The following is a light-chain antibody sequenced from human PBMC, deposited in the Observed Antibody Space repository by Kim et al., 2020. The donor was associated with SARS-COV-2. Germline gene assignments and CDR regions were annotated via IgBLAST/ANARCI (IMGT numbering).Light chain of an antibody. CDR1: QTISSY. J-gene: IGKJ2*03. Sequence: DIQMTQSPSSLSASVGDRVTITCRASQTISSYLNWYQQKPGKAPKLLISAASSLQSGVPSRFSGSGSGTDFTLTISSLQPEDSATYYCQQSYNTLYSFGQWTKLEI. V-gene: IGKV1-39*01. CDR2: AAS. CDR3: QQSYNTLYS.